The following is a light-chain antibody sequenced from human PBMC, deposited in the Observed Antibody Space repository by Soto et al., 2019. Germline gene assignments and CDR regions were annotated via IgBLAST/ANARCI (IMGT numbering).Light chain of an antibody. CDR1: SSNVGKNY. V-gene: IGLV1-51*01. J-gene: IGLJ2*01. Sequence: QSVLTQPPSVSVAPGQQISIPCSGSSSNVGKNYVSWYQQLPGTAPKLLIYDNSQRPSGIPDRFSGSKSGTSATLGITGLQAGDEADYYCGTWDSSLSGVVLGGGTKVTVL. CDR2: DNS. CDR3: GTWDSSLSGVV.